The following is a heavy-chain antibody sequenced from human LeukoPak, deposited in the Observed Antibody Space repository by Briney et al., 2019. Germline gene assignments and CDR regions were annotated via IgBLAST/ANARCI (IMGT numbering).Heavy chain of an antibody. CDR3: GRVRTGNTGSPEYFED. CDR1: GASISSYY. D-gene: IGHD5-12*01. Sequence: SETLSLTCTVSGASISSYYWSWIRQPPGKGLEWIGYLFYSGNTNSNPSLKGRVTISTDTSKNQFSLRLKSVTAADTAVYFCGRVRTGNTGSPEYFEDWGQGTLVTVSS. V-gene: IGHV4-59*01. J-gene: IGHJ1*01. CDR2: LFYSGNT.